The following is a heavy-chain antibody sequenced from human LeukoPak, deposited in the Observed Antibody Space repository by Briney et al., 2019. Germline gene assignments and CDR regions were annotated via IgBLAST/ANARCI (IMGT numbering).Heavy chain of an antibody. CDR3: ASLDSSVKGGDY. D-gene: IGHD6-19*01. CDR1: GFTLSSYS. Sequence: GGSLRLSCVVSGFTLSSYSMNWVRQAPGKGLEWVSSSSSSNSDKYYADSVKGRFTISRDNAKNSLYLQMNSLRAEDTAVYFCASLDSSVKGGDYWGQGTLVTVSS. V-gene: IGHV3-21*06. J-gene: IGHJ4*02. CDR2: SSSSNSDK.